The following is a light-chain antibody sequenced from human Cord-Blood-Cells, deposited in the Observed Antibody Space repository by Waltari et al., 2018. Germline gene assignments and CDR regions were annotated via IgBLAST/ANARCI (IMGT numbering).Light chain of an antibody. Sequence: EILLTQSPATLSLSPGERATLSCRASQSVSSYLAWYQQKPGQAPRLLLYDASNRATGIPARFSGSGSGTDFTRTISSLEPEDFAVYYCQQRSNWPLTFGGGTKVEIK. V-gene: IGKV3-11*01. CDR1: QSVSSY. J-gene: IGKJ4*01. CDR3: QQRSNWPLT. CDR2: DAS.